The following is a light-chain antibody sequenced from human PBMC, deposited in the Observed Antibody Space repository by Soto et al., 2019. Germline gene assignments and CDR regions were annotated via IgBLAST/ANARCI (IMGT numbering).Light chain of an antibody. CDR1: RSVSSGY. CDR3: QQYDTSPWT. Sequence: EIVLTQSPGTLSLSPGERATLSCRATRSVSSGYFAWYQQKPGQAPRLLIYGASSRATGIPDRFSGSGSGTDFTLTISRLETEDFAVYYCQQYDTSPWTFGQGTKVEIK. CDR2: GAS. J-gene: IGKJ1*01. V-gene: IGKV3-20*01.